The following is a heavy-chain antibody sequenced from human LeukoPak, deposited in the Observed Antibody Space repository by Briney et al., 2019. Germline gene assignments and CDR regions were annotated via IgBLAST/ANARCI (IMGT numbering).Heavy chain of an antibody. D-gene: IGHD1-7*01. V-gene: IGHV4-34*01. CDR1: GGSFSGYY. CDR2: INHSGST. CDR3: ARGTGTTYYFDY. Sequence: SETLSLTCAVYGGSFSGYYWSWIRQPPGKGLEWIGEINHSGSTNYNPSLKSRVTISVDTSKNQFSLKLSSVTAADTAVYYCARGTGTTYYFDYWGQGTLVTVSS. J-gene: IGHJ4*02.